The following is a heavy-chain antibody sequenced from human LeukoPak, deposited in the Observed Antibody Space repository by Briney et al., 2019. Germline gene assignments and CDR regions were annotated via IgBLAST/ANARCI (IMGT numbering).Heavy chain of an antibody. CDR1: GGSISSYY. V-gene: IGHV4-59*01. J-gene: IGHJ4*02. CDR2: IYYSGST. CDR3: ARGEGSGNPRIFDY. Sequence: SETLSLTCTVSGGSISSYYWSWIRQPPGRGLEWIGYIYYSGSTNYNPSLKSRVTISVDTSKNQFSLKLSSVTAADTAVYYCARGEGSGNPRIFDYWGQGTLVTVSS. D-gene: IGHD3-10*01.